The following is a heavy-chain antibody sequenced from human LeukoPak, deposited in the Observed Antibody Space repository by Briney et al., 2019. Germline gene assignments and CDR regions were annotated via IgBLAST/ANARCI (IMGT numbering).Heavy chain of an antibody. CDR3: ARVLFNWNDCLDY. Sequence: GGSLRLSCAASGFTFSSYWMHWVRQAPGKGLVWVSRISSEGSTTNYADSVKGRFTISRDNAKNTLYLQMNSLRAEDTAVYYCARVLFNWNDCLDYWGQGTLVTVSS. CDR2: ISSEGSTT. J-gene: IGHJ4*02. CDR1: GFTFSSYW. V-gene: IGHV3-74*01. D-gene: IGHD1-20*01.